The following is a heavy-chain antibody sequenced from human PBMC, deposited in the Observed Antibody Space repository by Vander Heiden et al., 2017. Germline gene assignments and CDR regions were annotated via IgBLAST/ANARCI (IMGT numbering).Heavy chain of an antibody. J-gene: IGHJ4*02. CDR3: ASRLHNIGWYFDF. V-gene: IGHV3-23*01. CDR2: ISASGTTT. Sequence: EVQLLESGGGLVQPGGSLRLSCAASGFTFSSYGMSWVRLAPGKGLEWVSGISASGTTTNYADSVKGRLTISRDNSKNTLYLQMNSLRGEDTAVYYCASRLHNIGWYFDFWGRGTLVTVAS. CDR1: GFTFSSYG. D-gene: IGHD6-19*01.